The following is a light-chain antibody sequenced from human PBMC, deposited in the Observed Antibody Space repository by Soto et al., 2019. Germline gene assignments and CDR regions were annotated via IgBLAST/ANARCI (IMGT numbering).Light chain of an antibody. Sequence: DIQMTQSPSTLSASVGDRVTITCRASQSVDVWLAWYQQKPGKAPKVLIYMASSLQSGVPSRFSGSGSGTEFTLTISSLQPDDFATYYCQQYKTYWTFGQGTNVEIK. CDR3: QQYKTYWT. V-gene: IGKV1-5*03. CDR1: QSVDVW. J-gene: IGKJ1*01. CDR2: MAS.